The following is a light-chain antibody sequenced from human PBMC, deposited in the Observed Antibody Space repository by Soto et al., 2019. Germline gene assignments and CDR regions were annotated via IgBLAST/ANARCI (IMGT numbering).Light chain of an antibody. CDR1: QGIWNY. V-gene: IGKV1-27*01. J-gene: IGKJ3*01. CDR3: QKYSSFPV. CDR2: AAS. Sequence: DIQMTQSPTSLSASVGDRVTITCRSSQGIWNYVACYQQIPGKASNLLFYAASNFQSWVPPLFSGSGYGTDFTLTINVLQPEDVATYSCQKYSSFPVVGPGTKEEIK.